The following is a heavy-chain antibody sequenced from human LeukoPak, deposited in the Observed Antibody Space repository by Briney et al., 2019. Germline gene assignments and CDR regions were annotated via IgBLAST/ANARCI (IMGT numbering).Heavy chain of an antibody. V-gene: IGHV4-39*01. CDR2: IHYSGST. Sequence: PSETLSLTCTVSGGSISSSTYYWGWIRQPPGKGLEWIGSIHYSGSTYYNPSLKSRVTISVDTSKNQFSLKLSSVTAADRAVYYCARSGWFGEASMLWGQGTLVTVSS. CDR1: GGSISSSTYY. CDR3: ARSGWFGEASML. J-gene: IGHJ4*02. D-gene: IGHD3-10*01.